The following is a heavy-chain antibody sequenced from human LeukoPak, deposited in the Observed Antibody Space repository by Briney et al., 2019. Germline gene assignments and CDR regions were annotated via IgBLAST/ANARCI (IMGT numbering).Heavy chain of an antibody. J-gene: IGHJ4*02. D-gene: IGHD2-8*02. CDR3: ARNGPGGYYFDF. Sequence: GGSLRLSCAASGFTVSSNYMSWVGQAPGKGLEWVSIIYAGGYTYYADSVKDRFTISRDNSKNTLYLRMNSLTAEDTAVYYCARNGPGGYYFDFWGQGTLVTVSS. CDR2: IYAGGYT. V-gene: IGHV3-66*01. CDR1: GFTVSSNY.